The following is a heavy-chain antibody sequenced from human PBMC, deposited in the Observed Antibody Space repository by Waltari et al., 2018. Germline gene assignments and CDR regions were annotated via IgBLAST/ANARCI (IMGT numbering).Heavy chain of an antibody. CDR1: GGSFSGYY. Sequence: QVQLQQWGAGLLKPSETLSLTCAVYGGSFSGYYWSWIRQPPGKGLEWIGEINHSGSTNYNPSLKSRVTISVDTSKNQFSLKLSSVTAADTAVYYCARHLPTDNWGQGTLVTVPS. CDR2: INHSGST. V-gene: IGHV4-34*01. CDR3: ARHLPTDN. D-gene: IGHD3-9*01. J-gene: IGHJ4*02.